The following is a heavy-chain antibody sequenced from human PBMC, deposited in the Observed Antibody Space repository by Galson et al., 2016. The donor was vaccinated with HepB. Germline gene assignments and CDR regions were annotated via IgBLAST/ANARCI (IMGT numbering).Heavy chain of an antibody. D-gene: IGHD3-22*01. CDR3: ARALYYDTSTYYYRGSDYSNYYGLDV. CDR1: GFTFEHYA. V-gene: IGHV3-9*01. J-gene: IGHJ6*02. Sequence: SLRLSCAASGFTFEHYAMHWVRQAPGKGLEWVAGISSNSGKITYADSVKGRFSISRDNAKNSLYLQMNSLRAEDTAVYYCARALYYDTSTYYYRGSDYSNYYGLDVWGQGTTVTVSS. CDR2: ISSNSGKI.